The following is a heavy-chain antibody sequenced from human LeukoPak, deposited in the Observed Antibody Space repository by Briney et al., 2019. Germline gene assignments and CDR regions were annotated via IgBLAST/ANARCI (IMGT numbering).Heavy chain of an antibody. V-gene: IGHV3-66*01. CDR3: AREYGSGSSWFDP. J-gene: IGHJ5*02. CDR2: IYSGGST. CDR1: GFTVSSNY. D-gene: IGHD3-10*01. Sequence: GGSLRLSCAASGFTVSSNYMSWVRQAPGKGLEWVSVIYSGGSTYYADSVKGRFTISRDNSKNTLYLQMNSLRAEDTAVYYCAREYGSGSSWFDPWGQGTLVPVSS.